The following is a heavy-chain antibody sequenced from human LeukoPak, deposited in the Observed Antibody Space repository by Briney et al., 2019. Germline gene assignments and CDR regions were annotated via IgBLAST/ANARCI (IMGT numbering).Heavy chain of an antibody. D-gene: IGHD3-10*01. CDR3: ARGSGGSGSYSSSWFDP. CDR1: GGSFSGYY. J-gene: IGHJ5*02. CDR2: INHSGST. Sequence: SETLSLTCAVYGGSFSGYYWSWIRQPPGKGLEWIGEINHSGSTNYNPSLKSRVTISVDTSKNQFSLKLSSVTAADTAVYYCARGSGGSGSYSSSWFDPWGQGTLVTVSS. V-gene: IGHV4-34*01.